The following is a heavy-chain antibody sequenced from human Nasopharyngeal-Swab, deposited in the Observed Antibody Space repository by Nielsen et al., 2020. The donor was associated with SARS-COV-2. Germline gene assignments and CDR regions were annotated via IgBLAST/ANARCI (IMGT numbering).Heavy chain of an antibody. CDR3: AREGQIFGVVDYYYYGLDV. Sequence: GGSLRLSCATSGFTFSSNAMSWVRQAPGKGLEWVSSISSSSSYIYYADSVKGRFTISRDNAKNSLYLQMNSLRAEDTAVYYCAREGQIFGVVDYYYYGLDVWGQGTTVTVSS. CDR1: GFTFSSNA. CDR2: ISSSSSYI. V-gene: IGHV3-21*01. J-gene: IGHJ6*02. D-gene: IGHD3-3*01.